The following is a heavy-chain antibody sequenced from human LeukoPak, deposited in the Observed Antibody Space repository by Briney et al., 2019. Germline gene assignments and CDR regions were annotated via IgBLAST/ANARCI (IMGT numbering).Heavy chain of an antibody. CDR3: ARDYAGSLYYFDY. J-gene: IGHJ4*02. D-gene: IGHD4-23*01. CDR2: ISPNSGGT. Sequence: ASVKVSCKASGYTFTGYYMHWVRQAPGQGLEWMGWISPNSGGTDYAQKFQGRVTLTRDTSISTAYMELSRLRSDDTAVYYCARDYAGSLYYFDYWGQGTLVTVSS. CDR1: GYTFTGYY. V-gene: IGHV1-2*02.